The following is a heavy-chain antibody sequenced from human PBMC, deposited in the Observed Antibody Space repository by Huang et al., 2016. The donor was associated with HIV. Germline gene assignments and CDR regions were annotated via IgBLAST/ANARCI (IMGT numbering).Heavy chain of an antibody. V-gene: IGHV4-34*01. CDR1: GGSFSGYY. Sequence: QLQLQQWGAGLLKPSETLSLTCAVYGGSFSGYYWSWIRQPSGKGLEWIREINHSGSANYIASLKSRVTISVDTSKTQFSLKLNSVTAADTAVYYCARGPYYYDSSGREAFDIWGQGTMVTVSS. J-gene: IGHJ3*02. D-gene: IGHD3-22*01. CDR3: ARGPYYYDSSGREAFDI. CDR2: INHSGSA.